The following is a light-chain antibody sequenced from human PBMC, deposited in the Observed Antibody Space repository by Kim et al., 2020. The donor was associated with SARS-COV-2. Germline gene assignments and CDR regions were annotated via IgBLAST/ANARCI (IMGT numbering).Light chain of an antibody. CDR3: QQYVSSPRT. CDR2: GAS. J-gene: IGKJ4*01. CDR1: HSVSSSY. Sequence: EIVLTQSPGTLSLSPGERATLSCRASHSVSSSYLAWYQQKPGQAPRLLIYGASSRATGIPDRFCGSGSGTDFTLTISRLEPEDFAVYYCQQYVSSPRTFGGGTKVDIK. V-gene: IGKV3-20*01.